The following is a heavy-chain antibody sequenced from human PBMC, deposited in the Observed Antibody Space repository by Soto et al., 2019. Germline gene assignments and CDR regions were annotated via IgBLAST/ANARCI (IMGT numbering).Heavy chain of an antibody. Sequence: QVQLAQSGAEVTKPGASVKVSCKASGYTFTSYGLSWVRQAPGQGLEWMAWVNPDNGNTKYAEKFWGRVTVTTDTSTATAYMEVRSLTSDDTAVFYCARVGVGLAAPRVWPYWGQGTPVTVSS. D-gene: IGHD6-13*01. CDR3: ARVGVGLAAPRVWPY. CDR1: GYTFTSYG. J-gene: IGHJ4*02. V-gene: IGHV1-18*01. CDR2: VNPDNGNT.